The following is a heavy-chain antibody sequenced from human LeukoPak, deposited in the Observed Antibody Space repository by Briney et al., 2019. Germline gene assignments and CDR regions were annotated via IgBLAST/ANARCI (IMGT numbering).Heavy chain of an antibody. CDR1: GASISSGSYY. Sequence: SETLSLTCTVSGASISSGSYYWSWIRQPAGKGLEWIGRIYTSGSTNYNPSLKSRVTISVDTSKNQFSLKLSSVTAADTAVYYCARGTLKAFFNFDYWGQGTLVTVSS. CDR2: IYTSGST. V-gene: IGHV4-61*02. CDR3: ARGTLKAFFNFDY. D-gene: IGHD1-14*01. J-gene: IGHJ4*02.